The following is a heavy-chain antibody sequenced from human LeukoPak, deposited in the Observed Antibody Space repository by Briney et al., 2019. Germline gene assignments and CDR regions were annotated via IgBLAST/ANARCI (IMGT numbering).Heavy chain of an antibody. J-gene: IGHJ6*03. V-gene: IGHV1-18*01. CDR3: ARDAVTIFGVVIESYYYYYMDV. D-gene: IGHD3-3*01. CDR1: GYTFTSYG. Sequence: ASVKVSCKASGYTFTSYGISWVRQAPGQGREWMGWISAYNGDTNYTQKLQGRVTMTTDTSTSTVYMELRSLRSDDTAVYYCARDAVTIFGVVIESYYYYYMDVWGKGTTVTVSS. CDR2: ISAYNGDT.